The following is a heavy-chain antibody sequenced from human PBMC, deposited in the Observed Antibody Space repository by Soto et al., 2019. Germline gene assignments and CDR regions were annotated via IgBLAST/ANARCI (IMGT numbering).Heavy chain of an antibody. V-gene: IGHV1-69*01. D-gene: IGHD6-19*01. CDR3: ARVTIAVAGTMGYYYYYGMDV. J-gene: IGHJ6*02. Sequence: QVQLVQSGAEVKKPGSSVKVSCKASGGTFSSYAISWVRQAPGQGLEWMGGIIPIFGTANYAQKFQGRVTITADESTSTAYRELSSLRSEDTAVYYCARVTIAVAGTMGYYYYYGMDVWGQGTTVTVSS. CDR1: GGTFSSYA. CDR2: IIPIFGTA.